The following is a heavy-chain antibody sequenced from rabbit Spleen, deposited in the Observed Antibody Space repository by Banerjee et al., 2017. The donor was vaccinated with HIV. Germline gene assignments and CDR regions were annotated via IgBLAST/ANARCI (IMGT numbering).Heavy chain of an antibody. V-gene: IGHV1S40*01. D-gene: IGHD1-1*01. CDR1: RFSFSSGYY. J-gene: IGHJ3*01. Sequence: QSLDESGRDLVTPGASLTLTCTASRFSFSSGYYMCLVRKDPGEGLDWNACINFATGKPVYATWVKGRFTIYRTASTTVTLRMTSLTAAATVTYFCARDLVGIIGWNVYLWGQRTLGTVS. CDR3: ARDLVGIIGWNVYL. CDR2: INFATGKP.